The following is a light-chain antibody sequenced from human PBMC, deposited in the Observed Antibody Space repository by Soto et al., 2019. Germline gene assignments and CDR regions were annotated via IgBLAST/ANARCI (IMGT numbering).Light chain of an antibody. CDR2: DVN. J-gene: IGLJ2*01. Sequence: QPASVSGSPGQSITISCTGTSSDIGAYNFVSWYQQHPGKAPKLTLYDVNIRPSGVSNRFSGSKSGNTASLTISGLQAEDEADYYCTSWTTSTTMIFGGGTKVTVL. CDR1: SSDIGAYNF. CDR3: TSWTTSTTMI. V-gene: IGLV2-14*03.